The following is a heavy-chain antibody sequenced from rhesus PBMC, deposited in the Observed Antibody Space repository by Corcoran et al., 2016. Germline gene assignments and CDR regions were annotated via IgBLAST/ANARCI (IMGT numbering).Heavy chain of an antibody. V-gene: IGHV4-169*02. Sequence: QLQLQESGPGLVKPSETLSVTCAVSGGSISSSYWSWIRQAPGKGLEWIGYIYGSGSSTNYNPSLKSRVTLSVDTSKNQFSLKLSSVTAAATAVYYCAREGGYRPFDYWGQGVLVTVSS. CDR2: IYGSGSST. CDR1: GGSISSSY. J-gene: IGHJ4*01. D-gene: IGHD5-24*01. CDR3: AREGGYRPFDY.